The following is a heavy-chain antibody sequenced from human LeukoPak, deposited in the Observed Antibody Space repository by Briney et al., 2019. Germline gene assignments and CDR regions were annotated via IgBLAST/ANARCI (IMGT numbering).Heavy chain of an antibody. J-gene: IGHJ4*02. CDR3: ARHRCQYCSRGY. CDR2: IYYSGST. V-gene: IGHV4-59*08. CDR1: GGSISSYY. D-gene: IGHD2-15*01. Sequence: PSETLSLTCTVTGGSISSYYWSWIRQPPGKGLEWIGYIYYSGSTNYNPSLKSRVTISVDTSKNQFSLKLSSVIAADTAVYYCARHRCQYCSRGYWGQGTLVTVSS.